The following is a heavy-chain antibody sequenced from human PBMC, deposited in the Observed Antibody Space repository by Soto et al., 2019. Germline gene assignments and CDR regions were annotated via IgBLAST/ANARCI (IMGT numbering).Heavy chain of an antibody. CDR3: AKDLRSSWPRTTLGFDY. CDR1: GFTFSSYA. D-gene: IGHD6-13*01. CDR2: ISGSGGST. V-gene: IGHV3-23*01. J-gene: IGHJ4*02. Sequence: HPGGSLRLSCAASGFTFSSYAMSWVRQAPGKGLEWVSAISGSGGSTYYADSVKGRFTISRDNSKNTLYLQMNSLRAEDTAVYYCAKDLRSSWPRTTLGFDYWGQGTLVTVSS.